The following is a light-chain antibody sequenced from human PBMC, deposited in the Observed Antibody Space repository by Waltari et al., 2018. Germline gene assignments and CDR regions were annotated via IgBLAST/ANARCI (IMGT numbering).Light chain of an antibody. CDR3: QQGYMTPRT. Sequence: DIQITQSPSSLSASVGDRVTITCRASQSVRNFLNWYQQEPGKAPKLLIYATPSLQTGVPSRFSGSGSGTDFTLSSSSLQPEDFAIYFCQQGYMTPRTFGQGTKVEIK. J-gene: IGKJ1*01. CDR2: ATP. CDR1: QSVRNF. V-gene: IGKV1-39*01.